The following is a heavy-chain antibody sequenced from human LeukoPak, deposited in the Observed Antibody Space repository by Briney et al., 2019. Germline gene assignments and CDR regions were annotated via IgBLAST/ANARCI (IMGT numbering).Heavy chain of an antibody. D-gene: IGHD3-16*02. CDR1: GFTFINAW. V-gene: IGHV3-48*04. CDR2: ISSSGGTI. J-gene: IGHJ4*02. CDR3: ARASRLRLGELSLGY. Sequence: GGSLRLSCAASGFTFINAWMAWVRQAPGKGLEWVSYISSSGGTIYYADSVKGRFTISRDNAKNSLYLQMNSLRAEDTAVYYCARASRLRLGELSLGYWGQGTLVTVSS.